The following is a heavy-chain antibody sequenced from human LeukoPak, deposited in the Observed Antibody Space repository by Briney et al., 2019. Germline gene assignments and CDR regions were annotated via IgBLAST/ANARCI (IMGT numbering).Heavy chain of an antibody. CDR2: ISYDGTNK. J-gene: IGHJ6*02. D-gene: IGHD1-14*01. V-gene: IGHV3-30-3*01. CDR3: ARERNHCIMDV. CDR1: GFTFTTYA. Sequence: GGSLRLSCAASGFTFTTYAMHWVRQAPGKGLEWVAVISYDGTNKYYADSVKGRFTISRDNSKNTLYLQMNSLRGEDTAVYYCARERNHCIMDVWGQGTTVTVSS.